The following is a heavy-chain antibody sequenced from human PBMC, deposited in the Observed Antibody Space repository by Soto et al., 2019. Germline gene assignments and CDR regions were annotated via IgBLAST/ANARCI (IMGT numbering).Heavy chain of an antibody. D-gene: IGHD6-19*01. CDR3: ARAHGPCGWGQGYYGMDV. CDR1: GGSISSCN. Sequence: SETLSLTCTVSGGSISSCNYSWIRQPPAPGLEWIGNIYYSCSTNYNPSLKSRITISIDTSKNQFSLKLSSVTAADTAVYYCARAHGPCGWGQGYYGMDVWGQGITVTVSS. J-gene: IGHJ6*02. V-gene: IGHV4-59*01. CDR2: IYYSCST.